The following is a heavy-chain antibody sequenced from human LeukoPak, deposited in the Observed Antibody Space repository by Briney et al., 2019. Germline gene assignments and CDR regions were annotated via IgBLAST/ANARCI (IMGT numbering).Heavy chain of an antibody. D-gene: IGHD1-26*01. CDR2: ISGSSRSI. CDR1: GFTFSTYS. Sequence: GLSLRLSCAASGFTFSTYSMHWVRQAPGKGLEWVSSISGSSRSIYYADSVEGRFTVSRDNGKNSLYLQMNSLRAEDTAVYYCARSYSGSYFFDYWGQGILVTVSS. V-gene: IGHV3-21*01. CDR3: ARSYSGSYFFDY. J-gene: IGHJ4*02.